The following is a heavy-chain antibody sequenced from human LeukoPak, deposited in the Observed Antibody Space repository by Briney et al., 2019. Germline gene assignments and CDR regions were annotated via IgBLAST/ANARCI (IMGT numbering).Heavy chain of an antibody. V-gene: IGHV1-24*01. J-gene: IGHJ6*03. D-gene: IGHD2-2*01. CDR3: ATKYCGSTSCYGSYYYYMDV. Sequence: ASVKVSCKVSGYTLTELSMHWVRQAPGKGLEWMGGFDPEDGETIYAQKFQGRVTMTEDTSTDTAYMELSSLRSEDTAVYYCATKYCGSTSCYGSYYYYMDVWGKGTTVTIS. CDR2: FDPEDGET. CDR1: GYTLTELS.